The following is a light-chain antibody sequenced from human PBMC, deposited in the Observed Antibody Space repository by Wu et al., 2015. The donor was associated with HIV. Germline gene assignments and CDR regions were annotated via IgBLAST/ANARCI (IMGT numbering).Light chain of an antibody. CDR1: QTITNS. V-gene: IGKV3-11*01. CDR3: QQRRNWPRS. Sequence: ETVLSQSPATLSLSPGERATLSCRASQTITNSLAWYQQKPGQAPRLLIYDAAYRATGIPARFSGSGSGTDFTLTISNLEPEDFAVYYCQQRRNWPRSFGQGTKLEIK. CDR2: DAA. J-gene: IGKJ2*03.